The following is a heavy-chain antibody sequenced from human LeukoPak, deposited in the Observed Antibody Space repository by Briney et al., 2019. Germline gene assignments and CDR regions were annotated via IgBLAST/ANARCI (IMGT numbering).Heavy chain of an antibody. CDR2: INPSGGST. Sequence: ASVKVSCKASGYTSTSYYMHWVRRAPGQGLEWMGIINPSGGSTSYAQKFQGRVTMTRDTSTSTVYMELSSLRSEDTAVYYCARDPRGKDIVVVPAAPGMDYWGQGTLVTVSS. D-gene: IGHD2-2*01. V-gene: IGHV1-46*01. CDR3: ARDPRGKDIVVVPAAPGMDY. J-gene: IGHJ4*02. CDR1: GYTSTSYY.